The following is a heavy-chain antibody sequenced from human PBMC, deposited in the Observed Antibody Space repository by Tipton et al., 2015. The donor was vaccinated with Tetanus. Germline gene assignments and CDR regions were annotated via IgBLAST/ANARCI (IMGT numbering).Heavy chain of an antibody. CDR3: ARANNEFPKKGPFDS. D-gene: IGHD1-1*01. CDR1: GASINAGGYL. J-gene: IGHJ4*02. V-gene: IGHV4-31*03. CDR2: IYYTAHT. Sequence: TLSLTCTVSGASINAGGYLWTWVRQYPGKGLEWIGNIYYTAHTSYTPSLDSRVTISVDTSKNQFSLRLTSVTAADAAVYYCARANNEFPKKGPFDSWGQGSLVIVSS.